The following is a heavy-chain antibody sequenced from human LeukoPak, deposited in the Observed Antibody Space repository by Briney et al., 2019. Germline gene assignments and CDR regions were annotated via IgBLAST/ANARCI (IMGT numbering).Heavy chain of an antibody. Sequence: ASVKVSCKASGYTFTSYDINWMRQATGQGLEWMGWMNPNSGNTGYAQKFQGRVTMTRNTSISTAYMELSSLRSEDTAVYYCARITVTTGYWGTLLGNSYYYYYMDVWGKGTTVTVSS. J-gene: IGHJ6*03. V-gene: IGHV1-8*01. D-gene: IGHD4-11*01. CDR2: MNPNSGNT. CDR1: GYTFTSYD. CDR3: ARITVTTGYWGTLLGNSYYYYYMDV.